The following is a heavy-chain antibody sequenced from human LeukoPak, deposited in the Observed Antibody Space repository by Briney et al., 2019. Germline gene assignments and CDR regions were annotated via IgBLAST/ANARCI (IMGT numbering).Heavy chain of an antibody. D-gene: IGHD2-2*01. CDR1: GFTFSDYY. Sequence: GGSLRLSCAASGFTFSDYYMSWIRQAPGKGLEWVSYISSSGSTIYYADSVKGRFTTSRDNAKNSLYLQMNSLRAEDTAVYYCARDPVRYCSSTSCSTPPGGWFDPWGQGTLVTVSS. CDR2: ISSSGSTI. V-gene: IGHV3-11*01. CDR3: ARDPVRYCSSTSCSTPPGGWFDP. J-gene: IGHJ5*02.